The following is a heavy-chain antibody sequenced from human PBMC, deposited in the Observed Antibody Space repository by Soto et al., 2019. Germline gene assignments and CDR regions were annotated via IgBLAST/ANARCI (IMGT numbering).Heavy chain of an antibody. D-gene: IGHD4-17*01. J-gene: IGHJ2*01. CDR1: GVSISSYD. Sequence: PSETLCLTCIVSGVSISSYDWSWIRQSAGEGLEWIGRIYSSGSTNFNPSLKNRVTRSIDTSKSQFSLKLSSVTAADTAVYYCARGTDYDANYYWYFDLWGRGTLVTVSS. V-gene: IGHV4-4*07. CDR2: IYSSGST. CDR3: ARGTDYDANYYWYFDL.